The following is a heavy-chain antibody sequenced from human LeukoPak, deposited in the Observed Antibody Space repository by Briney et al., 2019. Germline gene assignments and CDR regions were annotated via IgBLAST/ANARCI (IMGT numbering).Heavy chain of an antibody. D-gene: IGHD6-13*01. V-gene: IGHV3-30*02. CDR3: ARVTSGITGGTYYYYYMDV. J-gene: IGHJ6*03. Sequence: PGGSLRLSCAASGFTFSSYGMHWVRQAPGKGLEWVAFIRYDGSNKYYADSVKGRFTISRDNSKNTLYLQMNSLRAEDTAVYYCARVTSGITGGTYYYYYMDVWGKGTTVTVSS. CDR2: IRYDGSNK. CDR1: GFTFSSYG.